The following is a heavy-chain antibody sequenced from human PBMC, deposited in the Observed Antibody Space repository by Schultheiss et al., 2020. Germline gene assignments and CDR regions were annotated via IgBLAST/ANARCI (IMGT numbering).Heavy chain of an antibody. V-gene: IGHV1-2*06. Sequence: ASVKVSCKASGYTFTSYGISWVRQAPGQGLEWMGRINPNSGGTNYAQKFQGRVTMTRDTSISTAYMELSRLRSDDTAVYYCARHFGDYYYAMDVWGQGITVTVSS. CDR3: ARHFGDYYYAMDV. J-gene: IGHJ6*02. D-gene: IGHD4-17*01. CDR2: INPNSGGT. CDR1: GYTFTSYG.